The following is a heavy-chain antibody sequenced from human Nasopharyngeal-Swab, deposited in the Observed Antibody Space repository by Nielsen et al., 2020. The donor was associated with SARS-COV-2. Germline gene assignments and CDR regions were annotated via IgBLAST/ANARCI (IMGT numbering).Heavy chain of an antibody. V-gene: IGHV4-39*07. Sequence: WIRQPPGKGLEWIGTISYSGSTYYTPSLKSRVTISVDKSKNQFSLKLSSVTAADTAVYYCARVTSHDSGWRLDYWGQGTLVTVSS. CDR3: ARVTSHDSGWRLDY. J-gene: IGHJ4*02. CDR2: ISYSGST. D-gene: IGHD6-19*01.